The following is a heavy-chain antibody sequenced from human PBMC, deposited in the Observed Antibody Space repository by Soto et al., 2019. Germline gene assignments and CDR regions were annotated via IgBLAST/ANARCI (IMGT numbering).Heavy chain of an antibody. Sequence: VSVKVSCKASGYTFTGYYMHWVRQAPGQGLEWMGWINPNSGGTNYAQKFQGWVTMTRDTSISTAYMELSRLRSDDTAAYYCARENQSFLYCSGGSCYGSYFDYWGQGTLVTVSS. CDR2: INPNSGGT. D-gene: IGHD2-15*01. V-gene: IGHV1-2*04. J-gene: IGHJ4*02. CDR1: GYTFTGYY. CDR3: ARENQSFLYCSGGSCYGSYFDY.